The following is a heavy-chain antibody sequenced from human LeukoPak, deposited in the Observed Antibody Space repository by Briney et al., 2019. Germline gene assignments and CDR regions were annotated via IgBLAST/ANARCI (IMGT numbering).Heavy chain of an antibody. J-gene: IGHJ3*02. Sequence: SETLSLTCTVSGGDLGAYYWTWIRQPPGKRREWMGYIYWTGSAAYNPSPKRRGALAEDTSQNQFSLTLPSVSAADTAIYYCARPIVPTASDAFDIWGQGTRVTVSS. D-gene: IGHD2-2*01. V-gene: IGHV4-59*01. CDR2: IYWTGSA. CDR1: GGDLGAYY. CDR3: ARPIVPTASDAFDI.